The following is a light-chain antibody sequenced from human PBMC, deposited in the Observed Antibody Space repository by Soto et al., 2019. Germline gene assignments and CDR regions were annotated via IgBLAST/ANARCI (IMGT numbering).Light chain of an antibody. CDR1: QTLRRTY. J-gene: IGKJ2*01. Sequence: EIVLMQSPGTLSFSPGERATLSCRASQTLRRTYIAWYQQKPGQAPRVLIYGASKRATGIPDRFSGSGSGTDFSLTISRLEPEDFAVYYCHQYDNAPQTYGQGTKVYIK. CDR2: GAS. V-gene: IGKV3-20*01. CDR3: HQYDNAPQT.